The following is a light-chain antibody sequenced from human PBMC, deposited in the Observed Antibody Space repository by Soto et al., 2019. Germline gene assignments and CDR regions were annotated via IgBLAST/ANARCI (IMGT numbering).Light chain of an antibody. CDR3: QQYNNWPPWT. V-gene: IGKV3-15*01. Sequence: EIVMTQSPATQSVSPGERATLSCRASQSVSSNLAWYQQKPGQAPRLLIYSASIRATGIPARFSGSGSGTEFTLTISSLQSEDFAVYYCQQYNNWPPWTVGQGTKVEIK. CDR1: QSVSSN. J-gene: IGKJ1*01. CDR2: SAS.